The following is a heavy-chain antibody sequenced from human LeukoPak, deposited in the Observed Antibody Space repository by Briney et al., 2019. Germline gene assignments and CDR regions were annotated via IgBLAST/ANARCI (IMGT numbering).Heavy chain of an antibody. J-gene: IGHJ3*02. Sequence: GRSLRLSCAASGLTFSSYAMHWVRQAPGKGLEWVAVISYDGSNKYYADSVKGRFTISRDNSKNTLYLQMNSLRAEDTAVYYCARDFSGGSYDIWGQGTMVTVSS. CDR1: GLTFSSYA. CDR2: ISYDGSNK. CDR3: ARDFSGGSYDI. V-gene: IGHV3-30-3*01. D-gene: IGHD1-26*01.